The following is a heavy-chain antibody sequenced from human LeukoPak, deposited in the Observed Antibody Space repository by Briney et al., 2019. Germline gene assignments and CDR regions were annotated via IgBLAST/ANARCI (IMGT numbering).Heavy chain of an antibody. CDR2: INHSGST. V-gene: IGHV4-34*01. D-gene: IGHD5-12*01. CDR3: ARAWIHKKNDAFDI. Sequence: SSETLSLTCAAYGGSFSGYYWSWIRQPPGKGLEWIGEINHSGSTNYNPSLKSRVTISVDTSKNQFSLKLSSVTAADTAVYYCARAWIHKKNDAFDIWGQGTMVTVSS. CDR1: GGSFSGYY. J-gene: IGHJ3*02.